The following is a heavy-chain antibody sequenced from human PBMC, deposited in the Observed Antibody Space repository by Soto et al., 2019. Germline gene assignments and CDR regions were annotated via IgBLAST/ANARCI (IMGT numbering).Heavy chain of an antibody. Sequence: SETLSLTCTVSGGSISSYYWSWIRQPPGKGLEWIGYIYYSGSTNYNPSLKSRVTISVDTSKSQFSLKLSSVTAADTAVYYCARARGDYYFDYWGQGTLVTVSS. J-gene: IGHJ4*02. D-gene: IGHD4-17*01. CDR1: GGSISSYY. CDR2: IYYSGST. V-gene: IGHV4-59*01. CDR3: ARARGDYYFDY.